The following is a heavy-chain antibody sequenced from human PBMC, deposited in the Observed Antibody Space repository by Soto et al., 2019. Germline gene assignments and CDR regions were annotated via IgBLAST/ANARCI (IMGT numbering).Heavy chain of an antibody. D-gene: IGHD2-21*02. J-gene: IGHJ4*02. V-gene: IGHV3-23*01. CDR3: ATLPVRRDCGGHCYSVYFDY. CDR1: GFTFSSYA. CDR2: ISGSGGST. Sequence: EVQLLESGGGLVQPGGSLRLSCAASGFTFSSYAMSWVRQAPGKGLEWVSAISGSGGSTYYADSVKGRFTISRDNSKNTLYLQMNSLRAEDTAVYYCATLPVRRDCGGHCYSVYFDYWGQGTLVTVSS.